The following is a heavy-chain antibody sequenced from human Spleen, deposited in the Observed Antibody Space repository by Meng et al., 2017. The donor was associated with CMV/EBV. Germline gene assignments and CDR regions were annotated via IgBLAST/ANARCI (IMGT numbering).Heavy chain of an antibody. CDR1: GFTFSSYE. J-gene: IGHJ4*02. CDR3: ARDWYTTSSRPFDY. D-gene: IGHD6-6*01. V-gene: IGHV3-21*01. CDR2: ISSSSRYI. Sequence: GGSLRLSCAASGFTFSSYEMNWVRQAPGRGLEWVSSISSSSRYIYYADSVKGRFTMSRDNAKNSLYLQMNSLRVEDTAVYYCARDWYTTSSRPFDYWGQGTLVTVSS.